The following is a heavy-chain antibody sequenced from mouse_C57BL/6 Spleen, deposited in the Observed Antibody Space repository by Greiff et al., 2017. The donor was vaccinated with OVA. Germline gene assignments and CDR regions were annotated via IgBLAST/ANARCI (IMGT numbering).Heavy chain of an antibody. CDR2: ISYDGSN. J-gene: IGHJ2*01. V-gene: IGHV3-6*01. CDR3: ARGGGYPYYFDY. Sequence: EVKLVESGPGLVKPSQSLSLTCSVTGYSITSGYYWNWIRQFPGNKLEWMGYISYDGSNNYNPSLKNRISITRDTSKNQFFLKLNSVTTEDTSTYYCARGGGYPYYFDYWGQGTTLTVSS. CDR1: GYSITSGYY. D-gene: IGHD2-2*01.